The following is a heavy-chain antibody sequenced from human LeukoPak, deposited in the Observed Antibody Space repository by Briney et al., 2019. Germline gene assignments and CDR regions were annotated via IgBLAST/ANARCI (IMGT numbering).Heavy chain of an antibody. J-gene: IGHJ5*02. V-gene: IGHV4-38-2*02. CDR3: ARAQQWLNWFDP. Sequence: SETLSLTCTVSGYSISSGYYWEWIRQPPGKGLEWIGNLYHSGNTDYNPSLKSRVTISVDTSKNQFSLKLSSVTAADTAVYYCARAQQWLNWFDPWGQGTLVTVSS. CDR2: LYHSGNT. CDR1: GYSISSGYY. D-gene: IGHD6-19*01.